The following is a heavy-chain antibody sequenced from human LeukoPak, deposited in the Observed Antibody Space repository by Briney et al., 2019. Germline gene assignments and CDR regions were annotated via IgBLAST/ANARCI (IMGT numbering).Heavy chain of an antibody. D-gene: IGHD3-22*01. CDR3: ARDGDSSGSYYYYYMDV. V-gene: IGHV1-46*01. CDR1: GYTFTSYY. CDR2: INPSGGST. J-gene: IGHJ6*03. Sequence: ASVKVPCKASGYTFTSYYMHWVRQAPGQGLEWMGIINPSGGSTSYAQKFQGRVTMTRDMSTSTVYMELSSLRSEDTAVYYCARDGDSSGSYYYYYMDVWGKGTTVTVSS.